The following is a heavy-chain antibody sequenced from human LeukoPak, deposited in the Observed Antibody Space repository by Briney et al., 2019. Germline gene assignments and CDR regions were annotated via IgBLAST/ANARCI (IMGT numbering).Heavy chain of an antibody. J-gene: IGHJ5*02. CDR3: ARGRNYGGNRFAQIEFDP. CDR2: IDHSGST. V-gene: IGHV4-34*01. CDR1: GGSFSGYY. D-gene: IGHD4-23*01. Sequence: SETLSLTCAVYGGSFSGYYWSWIRQPPGKGLEWIGEIDHSGSTNYNPSLKSRVTISVDTSKNQFSLKLSSVTAADTAVYYCARGRNYGGNRFAQIEFDPWGQGTLVTVSS.